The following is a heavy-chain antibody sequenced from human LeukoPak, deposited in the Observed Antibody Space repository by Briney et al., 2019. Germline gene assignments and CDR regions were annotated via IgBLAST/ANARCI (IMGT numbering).Heavy chain of an antibody. V-gene: IGHV4-4*07. J-gene: IGHJ6*03. CDR1: GGSISSYY. CDR3: ARDGHIAVAGKAYYCYYMDV. D-gene: IGHD6-19*01. Sequence: SETLSLTCTVSGGSISSYYWSWIRQPAGKGLEWIGRIYTSGSTNYNPSLKSRVTMSVDTSKNQFSLKLSSVTAADTAVYYCARDGHIAVAGKAYYCYYMDVWGKGTTVTVSS. CDR2: IYTSGST.